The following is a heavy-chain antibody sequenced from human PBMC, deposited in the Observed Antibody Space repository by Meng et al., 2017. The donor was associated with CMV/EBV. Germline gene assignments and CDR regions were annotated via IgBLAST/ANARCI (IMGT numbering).Heavy chain of an antibody. Sequence: SGYTFNSYDINWVRQATGQGLEWMGWMNPNSGNTGYAQKFQGRVTMTRNTSISTAYMELSSLRSEDTAVYYCARGVIAGATGWFDPWGQGTLVTVSS. J-gene: IGHJ5*02. D-gene: IGHD1-26*01. CDR2: MNPNSGNT. CDR3: ARGVIAGATGWFDP. CDR1: GYTFNSYD. V-gene: IGHV1-8*01.